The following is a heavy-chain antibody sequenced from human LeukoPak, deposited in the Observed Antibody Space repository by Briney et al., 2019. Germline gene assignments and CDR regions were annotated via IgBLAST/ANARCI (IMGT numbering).Heavy chain of an antibody. CDR1: GFTFSRYT. Sequence: GGSLRLSCAASGFTFSRYTMNWVRQAPGKGLEWVSIISASGHISNYAESVKGRFTISRDNFKNTLYLQMSSLRVEDTAMYYCAMEGFDIWGQGTMVTVSS. CDR2: ISASGHIS. J-gene: IGHJ3*02. CDR3: AMEGFDI. V-gene: IGHV3-23*01. D-gene: IGHD3-3*01.